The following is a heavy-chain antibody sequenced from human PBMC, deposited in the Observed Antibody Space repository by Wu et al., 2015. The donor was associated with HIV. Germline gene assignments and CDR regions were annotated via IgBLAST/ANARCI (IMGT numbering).Heavy chain of an antibody. Sequence: QVQLVQSGAEVKKPGSSVKVSCKASGGTFSSYAISWVRQAPGQGLEWMGGIIPIFGTANYAQKFQGRVTITADESTSTAYMELSSLRSEDTAVYYCAREWNIVVVPAATRGAFDIWGQGTMVTVSS. CDR1: GGTFSSYA. V-gene: IGHV1-69*12. CDR2: IIPIFGTA. J-gene: IGHJ3*02. CDR3: AREWNIVVVPAATRGAFDI. D-gene: IGHD2-2*01.